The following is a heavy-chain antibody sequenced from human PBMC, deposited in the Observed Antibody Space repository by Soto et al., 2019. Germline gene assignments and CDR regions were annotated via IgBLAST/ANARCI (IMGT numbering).Heavy chain of an antibody. D-gene: IGHD3-10*01. CDR2: ISTNNDAI. V-gene: IGHV3-48*01. CDR3: ASVLGSRRSGSYPSY. J-gene: IGHJ4*02. Sequence: EVQLVESGGGLVQPGGSLRLSCAASGFSISDCSMNWVRRAPGKGLEWISYISTNNDAIYYADSVKGRFTISRDNAKNSLYLQMNSLRAEDTAVYYCASVLGSRRSGSYPSYWGQGTLVNVSS. CDR1: GFSISDCS.